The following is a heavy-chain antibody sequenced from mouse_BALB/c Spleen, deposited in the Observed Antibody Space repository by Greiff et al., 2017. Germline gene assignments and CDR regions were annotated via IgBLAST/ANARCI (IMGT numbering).Heavy chain of an antibody. CDR2: INSNGGST. CDR3: ARDRDYGVYFDY. J-gene: IGHJ2*01. D-gene: IGHD1-1*01. CDR1: GFTFSSYG. Sequence: EVKVVESGGGLVQPGGSLKLSCAASGFTFSSYGMSWVRQTPDKRLELVATINSNGGSTYYPDSVKGRFTISRDNAKNTLYLQMSSLKSEDTAMYYCARDRDYGVYFDYWGQGTTLTVSS. V-gene: IGHV5-6-3*01.